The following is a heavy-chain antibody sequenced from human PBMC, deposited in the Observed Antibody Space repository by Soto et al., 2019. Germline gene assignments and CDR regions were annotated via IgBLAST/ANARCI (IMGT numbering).Heavy chain of an antibody. Sequence: ASVKVSCKASGYTFTSYGISWVRQAPGQGLEWMGWISAYNGNTNYAQKLQGRVTMTTDTSTSTAYMELRSLRSDDTAVYYCARDTLPNCPQKLLRFLEVFDYWGQGTLVTVSS. J-gene: IGHJ4*02. D-gene: IGHD3-3*01. CDR3: ARDTLPNCPQKLLRFLEVFDY. V-gene: IGHV1-18*01. CDR1: GYTFTSYG. CDR2: ISAYNGNT.